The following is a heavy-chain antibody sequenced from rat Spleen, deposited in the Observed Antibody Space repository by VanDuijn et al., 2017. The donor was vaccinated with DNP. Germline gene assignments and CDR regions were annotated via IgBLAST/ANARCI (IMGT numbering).Heavy chain of an antibody. D-gene: IGHD4-6*01. CDR2: ISHDGGGT. CDR1: GFPFSDYF. CDR3: ASFNLPAP. J-gene: IGHJ4*01. Sequence: EVRLVESGGGLVQPGRSLKLSCAASGFPFSDYFMAWVRQVPNKGLEWVASISHDGGGTFYGDSVKGRFTISRENAKTTLYLQMNSLRSEDTATYYCASFNLPAPWGQGTSVTVAS. V-gene: IGHV5-22*01.